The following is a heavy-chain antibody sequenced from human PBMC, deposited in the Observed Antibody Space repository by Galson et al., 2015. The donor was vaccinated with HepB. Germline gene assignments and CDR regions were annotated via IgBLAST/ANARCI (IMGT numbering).Heavy chain of an antibody. CDR2: ISSSSSYI. CDR1: GFTVSSTY. J-gene: IGHJ4*02. Sequence: SLRLSCAASGFTVSSTYMSWVRQTPGKGLEWVSSISSSSSYIYYADSVKGRFTISRDNAKNSLDLQMNSLRAEDTAVYYCARRTSGYSYGDYYLDYWGQGTLITVSS. CDR3: ARRTSGYSYGDYYLDY. V-gene: IGHV3-21*01. D-gene: IGHD5-18*01.